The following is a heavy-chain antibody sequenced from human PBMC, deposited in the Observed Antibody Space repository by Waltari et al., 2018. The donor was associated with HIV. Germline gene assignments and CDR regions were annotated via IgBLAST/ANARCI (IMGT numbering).Heavy chain of an antibody. CDR1: GFSLSNARMG. J-gene: IGHJ5*02. CDR3: ARIYRFSMLLGDWFDP. D-gene: IGHD2-15*01. Sequence: QVTLKESGPVLVKPTETLTLTCTVSGFSLSNARMGVSWLRQPPGKALEWLAHIFSNDEKSYSTSLKSRPTISKDTSKSQVVLTMTNMDPVDTATYYCARIYRFSMLLGDWFDPWGQGTLVTVSS. V-gene: IGHV2-26*02. CDR2: IFSNDEK.